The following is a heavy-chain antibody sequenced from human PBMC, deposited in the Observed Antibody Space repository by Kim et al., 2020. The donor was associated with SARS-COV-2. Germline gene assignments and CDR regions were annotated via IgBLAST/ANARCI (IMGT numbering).Heavy chain of an antibody. CDR1: GYTFTSYY. V-gene: IGHV1-46*01. Sequence: ASVKVSCKASGYTFTSYYMHWVRQAPGQGLEWMGIINPSGGSTSYAQKFQGRVTMTRDTSTSTVYMELSSLRSEDTAVYYCASCTPWYDILTGYQNYYYYYGMDVWGQGTTVTVSS. CDR2: INPSGGST. D-gene: IGHD3-9*01. CDR3: ASCTPWYDILTGYQNYYYYYGMDV. J-gene: IGHJ6*02.